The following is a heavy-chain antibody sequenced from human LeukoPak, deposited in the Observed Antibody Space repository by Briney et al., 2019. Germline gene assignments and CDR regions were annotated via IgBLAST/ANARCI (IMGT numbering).Heavy chain of an antibody. CDR3: ARFASLRFLEWLFVDY. CDR1: GFTFSGYW. V-gene: IGHV3-7*01. D-gene: IGHD3-3*01. Sequence: GGSLRLSCAASGFTFSGYWMSWVRQAPGKGLEWVANIKQDGSEKYYVDSVKGRFTISRDNAKNSLYLQMNSLRAEDTAVYYCARFASLRFLEWLFVDYWGQGTLVTVSS. J-gene: IGHJ4*02. CDR2: IKQDGSEK.